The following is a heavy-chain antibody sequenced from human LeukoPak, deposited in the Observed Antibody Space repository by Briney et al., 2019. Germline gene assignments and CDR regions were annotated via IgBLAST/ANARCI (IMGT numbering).Heavy chain of an antibody. J-gene: IGHJ3*02. CDR1: GFTFSTYW. Sequence: GGSLRLSCEASGFTFSTYWMHWIRQAPGKGLVWVSRITPDGTSTTYADSVKGRFTISRDNAKNTLYVQMNSLRAEDTAVYYCARGAFGVYAFDIWGQGTMVTVSS. D-gene: IGHD3-3*01. V-gene: IGHV3-74*01. CDR2: ITPDGTST. CDR3: ARGAFGVYAFDI.